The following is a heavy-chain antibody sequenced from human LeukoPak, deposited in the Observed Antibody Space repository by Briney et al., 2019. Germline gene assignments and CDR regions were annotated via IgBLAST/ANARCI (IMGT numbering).Heavy chain of an antibody. CDR1: GYIFTSNY. CDR3: ARGEVGATFDY. J-gene: IGHJ4*02. CDR2: INPSGGSA. D-gene: IGHD1-26*01. Sequence: GASVKVSCKASGYIFTSNYIHWVRQAPGQGLEWMGTINPSGGSANYAQKFQGRVTITADESTSTAYMELSSLRSEDTAVYYCARGEVGATFDYWGQGTLVTVSS. V-gene: IGHV1-46*01.